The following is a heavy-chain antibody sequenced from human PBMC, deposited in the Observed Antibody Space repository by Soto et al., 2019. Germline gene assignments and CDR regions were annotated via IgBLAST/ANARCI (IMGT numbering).Heavy chain of an antibody. CDR1: GYTFTNYA. Sequence: ASVKVSCKASGYTFTNYAIIWVRQAPGQGLEWMGWISAYNGNTNYAQKFQGRVTMTTDTSTTTAYMELRSLRSDDTAVFYCARIRDLRFFDWLYFDYWGQGTLVTV. V-gene: IGHV1-18*01. D-gene: IGHD3-9*01. J-gene: IGHJ4*02. CDR2: ISAYNGNT. CDR3: ARIRDLRFFDWLYFDY.